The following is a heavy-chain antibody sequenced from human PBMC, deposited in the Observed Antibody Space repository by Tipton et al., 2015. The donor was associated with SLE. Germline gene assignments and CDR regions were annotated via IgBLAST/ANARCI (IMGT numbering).Heavy chain of an antibody. CDR2: LDSSGST. CDR1: GGSTSTSFYF. D-gene: IGHD6-13*01. J-gene: IGHJ4*02. V-gene: IGHV4-39*07. CDR3: ARATIEAAGAPFDF. Sequence: TLSLTCTVSGGSTSTSFYFWVWIRQPPGKGLDWIGSLDSSGSTYYNPSFKSRVSISVDTSKNQFSLKLSSVTAADTAVYYCARATIEAAGAPFDFWGQGTLVTVSS.